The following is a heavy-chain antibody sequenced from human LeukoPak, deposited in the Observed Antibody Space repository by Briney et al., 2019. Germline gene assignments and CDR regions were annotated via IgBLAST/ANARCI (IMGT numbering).Heavy chain of an antibody. CDR2: IYSGGTT. CDR3: ARVTLWAFDI. J-gene: IGHJ3*02. Sequence: PGGSLRLSCAASGFTVSTNHMSWVRQAPGKGLEWVSLIYSGGTTYYADSVKGRFTISRDNSKNTLYLQMHTLRAEDTSVYYCARVTLWAFDIWGQGTMVTVSS. CDR1: GFTVSTNH. V-gene: IGHV3-66*01. D-gene: IGHD3-16*01.